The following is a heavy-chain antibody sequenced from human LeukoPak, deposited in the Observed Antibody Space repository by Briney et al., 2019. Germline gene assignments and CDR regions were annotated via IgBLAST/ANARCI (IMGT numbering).Heavy chain of an antibody. D-gene: IGHD2-15*01. CDR3: ARDDAKWYGWFDP. CDR1: GFTFSDYY. Sequence: GGSLRLSCAASGFTFSDYYMSWLRQAPGKGLEWVSYISSSGSTIYYADSVKGRFTISRDNAENSLFLQMNSLRADDTALYYCARDDAKWYGWFDPWGQGTLVTVSS. J-gene: IGHJ5*02. V-gene: IGHV3-11*04. CDR2: ISSSGSTI.